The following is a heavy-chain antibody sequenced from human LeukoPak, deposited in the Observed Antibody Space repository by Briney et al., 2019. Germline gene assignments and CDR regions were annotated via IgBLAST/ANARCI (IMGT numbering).Heavy chain of an antibody. CDR1: GVSISSGSYY. Sequence: SETLSLTCTVSGVSISSGSYYWRWIRQPAGKGLEWIVRIYTSGSTNYNPSLKSRVTISVDTSKNQFSLKLSSVTAADTAVYYCARAGYCSGGSCYGYYYYYGMDVWGQGTTVTVSS. J-gene: IGHJ6*02. D-gene: IGHD2-15*01. V-gene: IGHV4-61*02. CDR2: IYTSGST. CDR3: ARAGYCSGGSCYGYYYYYGMDV.